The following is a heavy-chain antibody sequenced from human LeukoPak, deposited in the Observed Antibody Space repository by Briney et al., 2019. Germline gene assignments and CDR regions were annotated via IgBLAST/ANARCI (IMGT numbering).Heavy chain of an antibody. J-gene: IGHJ3*02. CDR1: GGPFSGYY. D-gene: IGHD6-19*01. V-gene: IGHV4-34*01. CDR3: ARIIGSRGAVADLAFDI. Sequence: PSETLSLTCAVYGGPFSGYYWSWIRQPPGKGLEWIGEINHSGSTNYNPSLKSRVTISVDTSKNQFSLKLSSVTAADTAVYYCARIIGSRGAVADLAFDIWGQGTMVTVSS. CDR2: INHSGST.